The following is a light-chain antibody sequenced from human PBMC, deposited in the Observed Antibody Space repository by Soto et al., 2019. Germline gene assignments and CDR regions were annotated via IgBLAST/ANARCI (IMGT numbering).Light chain of an antibody. CDR1: QNVLYKSNNENY. J-gene: IGKJ2*01. V-gene: IGKV4-1*01. CDR3: QQYYNTPQYT. CDR2: WAS. Sequence: DIVMTQSPDSLAVSLGESATINCKSSQNVLYKSNNENYLAWYQQKPGQPPKLLIYWASTRKSGVPDRFSGSGYWTDFTLTISSLQAEDVAVYYCQQYYNTPQYTFGQGTKLEI.